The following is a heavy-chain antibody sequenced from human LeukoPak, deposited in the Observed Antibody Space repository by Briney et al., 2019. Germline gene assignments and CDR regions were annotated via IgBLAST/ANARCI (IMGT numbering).Heavy chain of an antibody. Sequence: ASVKVSCKASGYTVTGCYMHWVRQAPGQGLEWMGWINPNNCGTNYAQNFQGTVTMTRATSISTAYMELSRLRSDDTAVYYCARDHRGSYRRQPNNWFDPWGQGTLVTVSS. CDR2: INPNNCGT. CDR3: ARDHRGSYRRQPNNWFDP. J-gene: IGHJ5*02. V-gene: IGHV1-2*02. D-gene: IGHD1-26*01. CDR1: GYTVTGCY.